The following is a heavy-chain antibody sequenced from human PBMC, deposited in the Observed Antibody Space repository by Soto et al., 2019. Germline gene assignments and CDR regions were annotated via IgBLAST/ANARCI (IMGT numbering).Heavy chain of an antibody. CDR3: ARVSVTGYGMDV. D-gene: IGHD4-4*01. CDR2: ISDGGST. Sequence: SETLSLTCNVSGGSIYTYYWNWIRQSPGKGLEWIGYISDGGSTNYNPSLKSRVTISVDTSKNQFSLKLSSVTAADTAVYYCARVSVTGYGMDVWGQGTTVTVSS. CDR1: GGSIYTYY. J-gene: IGHJ6*02. V-gene: IGHV4-59*08.